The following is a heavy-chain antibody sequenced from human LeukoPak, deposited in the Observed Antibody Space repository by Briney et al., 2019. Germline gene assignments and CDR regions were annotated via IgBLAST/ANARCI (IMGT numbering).Heavy chain of an antibody. CDR2: IYHNGNT. V-gene: IGHV4-38-2*02. CDR3: ARQDYYFDY. Sequence: PSETLSLTCTVSTYSISSGYYWGWIRQPPGKGLEWIGNIYHNGNTYYNPSLKSRVTISVDTSKNQFSLKLSSVTAADTAVYYCARQDYYFDYWGQGTLVTVSS. CDR1: TYSISSGYY. J-gene: IGHJ4*02. D-gene: IGHD3/OR15-3a*01.